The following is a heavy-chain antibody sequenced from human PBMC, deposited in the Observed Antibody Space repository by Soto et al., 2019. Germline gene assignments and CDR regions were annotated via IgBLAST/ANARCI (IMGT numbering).Heavy chain of an antibody. J-gene: IGHJ4*02. D-gene: IGHD3-16*01. CDR2: LRGHEDSA. CDR3: AKTPVWKSEHVSY. CDR1: GLTLRDFT. Sequence: PVGSLRLSCACSGLTLRDFTMSWVRQSPGKGLEWVSSLRGHEDSAFYADSVKGRFIISRDDSKNTLSLQMNSLRAEDTALYYRAKTPVWKSEHVSYWGQGTLVTVSS. V-gene: IGHV3-23*01.